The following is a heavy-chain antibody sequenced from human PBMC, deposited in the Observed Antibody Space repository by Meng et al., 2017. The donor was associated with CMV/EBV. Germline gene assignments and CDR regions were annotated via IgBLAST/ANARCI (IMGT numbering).Heavy chain of an antibody. CDR1: GASVSSNSAA. CDR3: ARDYYDSGGYYYTEGYYHGLDV. D-gene: IGHD3-22*01. Sequence: SETLSLTCAISGASVSSNSAAWNWIRQSPSRGLEWLGRTYYRSKWYNDYAISVKSRITINPDTSKNQFSLQLNSVTPEDTAVYYCARDYYDSGGYYYTEGYYHGLDVWGQGTTVTVSS. V-gene: IGHV6-1*01. CDR2: TYYRSKWYN. J-gene: IGHJ6*02.